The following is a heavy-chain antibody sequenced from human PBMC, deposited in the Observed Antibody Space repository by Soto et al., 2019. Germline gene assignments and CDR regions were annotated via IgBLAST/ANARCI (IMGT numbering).Heavy chain of an antibody. D-gene: IGHD7-27*01. CDR1: GITFSNYA. Sequence: EVQLLESGGGLVQPGGSLRLSCAASGITFSNYAMTWVRQAPGKGLEWVSVISDSGRFTFYADSVKGWFTISRDHSGGTLYLQMNSLRAEDTAIYYCAKRPLNWGRWYFDLWGRGTLVTVSS. V-gene: IGHV3-23*01. J-gene: IGHJ2*01. CDR3: AKRPLNWGRWYFDL. CDR2: ISDSGRFT.